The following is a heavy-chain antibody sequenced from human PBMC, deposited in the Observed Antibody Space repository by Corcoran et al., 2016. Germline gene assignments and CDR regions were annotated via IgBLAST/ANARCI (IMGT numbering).Heavy chain of an antibody. CDR1: GFTFSSYS. D-gene: IGHD2-15*01. Sequence: EVQLVESGGGLVQPGGSLRLSCAASGFTFSSYSMNWVRQAPGKGLEWVSYISSSSSTIYYADSVKGRFTISRDNAKNSLYLQMNSLRAEDTAVYYCARAAPKVDYYYGMDVWGQGTTVTVSS. CDR3: ARAAPKVDYYYGMDV. V-gene: IGHV3-48*04. J-gene: IGHJ6*02. CDR2: ISSSSSTI.